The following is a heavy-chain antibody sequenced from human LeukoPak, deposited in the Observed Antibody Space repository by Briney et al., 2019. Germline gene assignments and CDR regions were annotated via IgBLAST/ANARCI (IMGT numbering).Heavy chain of an antibody. Sequence: GGSLRLSRLGSGFTFSTYWMSWVRQAPGKGLEWVANIMQAGSEKNYVDSVKGRFTISRDNARNSLYLQMNSLGAEDTAVYYCAREVYSSSRPADAFDIWGQGTVVTVSS. J-gene: IGHJ3*02. CDR2: IMQAGSEK. CDR1: GFTFSTYW. D-gene: IGHD6-13*01. V-gene: IGHV3-7*01. CDR3: AREVYSSSRPADAFDI.